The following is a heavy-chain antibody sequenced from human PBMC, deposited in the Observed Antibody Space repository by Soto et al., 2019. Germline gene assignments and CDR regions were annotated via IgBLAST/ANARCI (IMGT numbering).Heavy chain of an antibody. D-gene: IGHD1-7*01. CDR1: GFTFSGSA. Sequence: EVQLVESGGGLVQPGGSLKLSCAASGFTFSGSAMHWVRQASGKGLEWVGRIRSKANSYATAYAASVKGRFTISRXDXXNTAYLQMNSLKTEDTAVYYCTRPNWNYDFSWFDPWGQGTLVTVSS. CDR3: TRPNWNYDFSWFDP. V-gene: IGHV3-73*01. J-gene: IGHJ5*02. CDR2: IRSKANSYAT.